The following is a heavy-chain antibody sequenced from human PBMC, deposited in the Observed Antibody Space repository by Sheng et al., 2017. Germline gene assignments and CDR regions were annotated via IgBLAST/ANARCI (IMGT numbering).Heavy chain of an antibody. CDR3: ARGRRNDFGYYYGMDV. CDR2: SITVGAP. D-gene: IGHD3-3*01. CDR1: GGSINSGGYY. V-gene: IGHV4-61*08. Sequence: QVQLQESGPGLVKPSQTLSLTCTVSGGSINSGGYYWSWIRQPPGRDWSGLGISITVGAPTTTLLKSRVTISVDTSKNQFSLKLSSVTAADTAVYYCARGRRNDFGYYYGMDVWDQGP. J-gene: IGHJ6*02.